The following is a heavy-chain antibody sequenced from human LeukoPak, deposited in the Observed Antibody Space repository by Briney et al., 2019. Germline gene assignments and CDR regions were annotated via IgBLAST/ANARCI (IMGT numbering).Heavy chain of an antibody. J-gene: IGHJ4*02. CDR1: GFTFSSYW. CDR3: ARGGGYYYYDSAFDY. D-gene: IGHD3-22*01. CDR2: INTDGTST. Sequence: PGGSLRLSCAASGFTFSSYWMHWVRQAPGKGLVWVSRINTDGTSTSYADSVKGRFAISRDNAKSTLYLQMNSLRAEDAAVYYCARGGGYYYYDSAFDYWGQGTLVTVSS. V-gene: IGHV3-74*01.